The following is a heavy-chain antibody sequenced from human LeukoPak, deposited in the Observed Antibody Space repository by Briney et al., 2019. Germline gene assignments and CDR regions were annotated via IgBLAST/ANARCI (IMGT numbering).Heavy chain of an antibody. V-gene: IGHV5-51*01. J-gene: IGHJ3*02. CDR3: ARKGATVTTDAFDI. Sequence: GESLKISCKGSGYSFTSYWIGWVRQMPGNGLEWMGIIDPGDSDTRYSPSFQGQVTISAGKSLSTTFLPRSSLKASHTASCYCARKGATVTTDAFDIWRQGTMVTVSS. CDR2: IDPGDSDT. D-gene: IGHD4-17*01. CDR1: GYSFTSYW.